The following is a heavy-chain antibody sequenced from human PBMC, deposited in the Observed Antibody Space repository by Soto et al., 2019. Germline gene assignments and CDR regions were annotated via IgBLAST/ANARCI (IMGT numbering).Heavy chain of an antibody. CDR3: ARDITMVRGDTYYYGMDV. V-gene: IGHV3-53*01. CDR1: GFTVSSNY. Sequence: PGGSLRLSCAASGFTVSSNYMSWVRQAPGKGLEWVSVIYSGGSTYYADSVKGRFTISRDNSKNTLYLQMNSLRAEDTAVYYCARDITMVRGDTYYYGMDVWGQGTTVTVSS. CDR2: IYSGGST. J-gene: IGHJ6*02. D-gene: IGHD3-10*01.